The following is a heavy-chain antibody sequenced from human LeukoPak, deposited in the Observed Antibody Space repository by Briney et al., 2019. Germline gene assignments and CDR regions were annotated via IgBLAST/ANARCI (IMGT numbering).Heavy chain of an antibody. Sequence: ASVKVSCKASGYTFTSYGLNWVRQAPGQGLEWMGWINPNSGGTNYAQKFQGRVTMTRDTSISTAYMELSRLRSDDTAVYYCARLYGEVWFGESWGQGTLVTVSS. J-gene: IGHJ5*02. D-gene: IGHD3-10*01. CDR2: INPNSGGT. CDR3: ARLYGEVWFGES. V-gene: IGHV1-2*02. CDR1: GYTFTSYG.